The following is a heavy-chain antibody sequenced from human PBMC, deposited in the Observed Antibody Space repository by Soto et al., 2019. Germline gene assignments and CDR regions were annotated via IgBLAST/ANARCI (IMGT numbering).Heavy chain of an antibody. D-gene: IGHD2-2*02. V-gene: IGHV6-1*01. CDR1: GDSVSSSSVT. J-gene: IGHJ4*02. CDR2: TYYRSKWYN. Sequence: SQTLSLTCAISGDSVSSSSVTWNWIRQSPSRGLEWLGRTYYRSKWYNDYAESVKSRITINPDTSKNQFSLHLNSVTPEDTAVYCAIRIIGKSCLDYWGQGTLVTVSS. CDR3: IRIIGKSCLDY.